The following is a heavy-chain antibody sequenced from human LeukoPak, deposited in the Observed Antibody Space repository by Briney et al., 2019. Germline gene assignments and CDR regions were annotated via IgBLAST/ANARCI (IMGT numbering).Heavy chain of an antibody. J-gene: IGHJ4*02. Sequence: PGGSLRLSCAASRFTFSDHYMDWVRQAPGKGLEWVGRTRNKANSYTTEYAASVKGRFTISRDDSKNSLYLQMNSLKTEDTAVYYCARDRSPYYYDSSGYYDYWGQGTLVTVSS. V-gene: IGHV3-72*01. D-gene: IGHD3-22*01. CDR3: ARDRSPYYYDSSGYYDY. CDR1: RFTFSDHY. CDR2: TRNKANSYTT.